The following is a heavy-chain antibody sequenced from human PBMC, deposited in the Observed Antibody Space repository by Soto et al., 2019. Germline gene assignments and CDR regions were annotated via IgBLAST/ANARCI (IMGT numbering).Heavy chain of an antibody. CDR1: GFTVSSNY. J-gene: IGHJ5*02. CDR3: AIFSITMVRGVIISNWFDP. V-gene: IGHV3-66*01. Sequence: GGSLRLSCAASGFTVSSNYMSWVRQAPGKGLEWVSVIYSGGSTYYTDSVKGRFTISRDNSKNTLYIQMNSLRAEETAVYYCAIFSITMVRGVIISNWFDPWGQGTLVTVSS. CDR2: IYSGGST. D-gene: IGHD3-10*01.